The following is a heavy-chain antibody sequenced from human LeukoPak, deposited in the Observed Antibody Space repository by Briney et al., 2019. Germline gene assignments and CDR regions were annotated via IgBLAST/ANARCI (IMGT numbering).Heavy chain of an antibody. Sequence: GGSLRLSCAASGFTFSSYAMSWVRQAPGKGLEWVSAISGSGGSTDYADSVKGRFTISRDNSKNTLYLQMNSLRAEDTAVYYCPKTTSYDYVWGSYRYLGYPDYWGQGTLVTVSS. V-gene: IGHV3-23*01. CDR3: PKTTSYDYVWGSYRYLGYPDY. CDR1: GFTFSSYA. J-gene: IGHJ4*02. D-gene: IGHD3-16*02. CDR2: ISGSGGST.